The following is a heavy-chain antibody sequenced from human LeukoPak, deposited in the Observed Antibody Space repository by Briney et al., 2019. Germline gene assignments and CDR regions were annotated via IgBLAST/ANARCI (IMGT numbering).Heavy chain of an antibody. CDR3: ASYRRDGYNSPFDY. CDR1: GFTFSSYW. V-gene: IGHV3-30*03. D-gene: IGHD5-24*01. Sequence: GGSLRLSCAASGFTFSSYWMIWVRQAPGKGLEWVAVISYDGSNKYYADSVKGRFTISRDNAKNSLYLQMNSLRAEDTAVYYCASYRRDGYNSPFDYWGQGTLVTVSS. J-gene: IGHJ4*02. CDR2: ISYDGSNK.